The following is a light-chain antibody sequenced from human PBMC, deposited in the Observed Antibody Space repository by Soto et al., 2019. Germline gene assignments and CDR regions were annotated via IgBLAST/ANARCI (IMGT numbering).Light chain of an antibody. Sequence: DIQMTQSPSSLSASVGDRVTITCRASRSISGYLNWYQQIAGKAPKLLIYAASTFPSGVPSRFSGSGSGTDFTLTISSLQSEDFATYYCQQSYSIPWTFGQGTKVEIK. CDR1: RSISGY. CDR3: QQSYSIPWT. CDR2: AAS. V-gene: IGKV1-39*01. J-gene: IGKJ1*01.